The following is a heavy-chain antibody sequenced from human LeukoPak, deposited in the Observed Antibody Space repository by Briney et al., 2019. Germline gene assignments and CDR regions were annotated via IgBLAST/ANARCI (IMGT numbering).Heavy chain of an antibody. J-gene: IGHJ4*02. D-gene: IGHD3-3*01. CDR3: TRVWRGALDY. Sequence: QPGGSLRLSCSVSGFTFSRYYMHWVRQAPGKGLEWVGFIRSKAHGGTTEYAASVKGRFTISRDDSKSIAYLQMNSLKTEDTAVYYCTRVWRGALDYWGQGTLVTVSS. CDR2: IRSKAHGGTT. CDR1: GFTFSRYY. V-gene: IGHV3-49*04.